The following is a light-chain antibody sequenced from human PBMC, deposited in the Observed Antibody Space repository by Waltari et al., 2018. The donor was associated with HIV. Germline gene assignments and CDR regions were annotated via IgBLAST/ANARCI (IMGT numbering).Light chain of an antibody. CDR1: SSDIGAYDF. CDR3: SSFTTSNSLL. CDR2: EVS. Sequence: QSALTQPASVSGSPGQSITVSCTGTSSDIGAYDFVSWDQQTPGTAPKLVFYEVSNRPSGISYRVSGSKSGNTASLTISGLQTEDEADYYCSSFTTSNSLLFGGGTKVTVL. V-gene: IGLV2-14*01. J-gene: IGLJ2*01.